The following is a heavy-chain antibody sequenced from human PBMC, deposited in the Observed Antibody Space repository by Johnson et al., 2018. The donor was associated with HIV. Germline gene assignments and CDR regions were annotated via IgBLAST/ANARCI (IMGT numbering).Heavy chain of an antibody. CDR1: GFTFSSYW. Sequence: VQLVESGGGLVQPGRSLRLSCAASGFTFSSYWMSWVRQAPGKGLEWVANIKQDGSEKYYVDSVKGRFTISRDNAKNSLYLQMNSLRAEDTAVYYCAKSDSAYDAFDLWGQGTLVTVS. J-gene: IGHJ3*01. D-gene: IGHD3-22*01. CDR3: AKSDSAYDAFDL. CDR2: IKQDGSEK. V-gene: IGHV3-7*02.